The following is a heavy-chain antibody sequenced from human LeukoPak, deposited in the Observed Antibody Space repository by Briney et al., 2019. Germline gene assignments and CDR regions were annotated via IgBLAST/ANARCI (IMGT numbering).Heavy chain of an antibody. V-gene: IGHV3-7*03. CDR1: GFTFGSYW. CDR3: ARGQRDYYYGMDV. CDR2: IKQDGSEK. J-gene: IGHJ6*04. D-gene: IGHD1-1*01. Sequence: GGSLRLSCAASGFTFGSYWMSWVRQAPGKGLEWVANIKQDGSEKYYVDSVKGRFTISRDNAKNSLYLQMNSLRAEDTAVYYCARGQRDYYYGMDVWGKGTTVTVSS.